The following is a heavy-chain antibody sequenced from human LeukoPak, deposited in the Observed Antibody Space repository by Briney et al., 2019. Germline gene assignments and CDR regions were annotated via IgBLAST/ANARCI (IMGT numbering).Heavy chain of an antibody. V-gene: IGHV1-2*02. J-gene: IGHJ4*02. CDR1: GYTFTGYY. D-gene: IGHD2-15*01. Sequence: GASVKVSCKASGYTFTGYYMHWVRQAPGQGLEWMGWINPNSGGTNYAQKFQGRVTMTRDTSISTAYMELSRLRSDDTAVYYCARVGFRGYCSSGSCYPLAYWGQGTLVTVSS. CDR2: INPNSGGT. CDR3: ARVGFRGYCSSGSCYPLAY.